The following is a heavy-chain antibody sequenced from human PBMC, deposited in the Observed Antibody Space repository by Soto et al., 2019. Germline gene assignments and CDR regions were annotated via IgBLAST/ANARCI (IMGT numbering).Heavy chain of an antibody. V-gene: IGHV4-30-2*01. J-gene: IGHJ5*02. D-gene: IGHD1-26*01. Sequence: QLQLQESGSGLVKPSQTLSLTCAVSGGSISSGGYSWSWIRQPPGKGLECIGYIYHSGSTYYNPSLKSRVTISVDRSKNQFALKLISVTAADTAVYYCASRPSGSGFDPWGQGTLVTVSS. CDR3: ASRPSGSGFDP. CDR1: GGSISSGGYS. CDR2: IYHSGST.